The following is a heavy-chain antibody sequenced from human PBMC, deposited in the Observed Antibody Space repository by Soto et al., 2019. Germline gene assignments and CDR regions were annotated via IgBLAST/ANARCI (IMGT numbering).Heavy chain of an antibody. CDR2: INHSGST. J-gene: IGHJ4*02. V-gene: IGHV4-34*01. Sequence: SETLSLTCAVYGGSFSGYYWSWIRQPPGKGLEWIGEINHSGSTYYNPSLKSRVTISVDTSQNQFSLKLSSVTAADTAVYYCLRSHGGYWGQGVQVTVSS. CDR1: GGSFSGYY. CDR3: LRSHGGY.